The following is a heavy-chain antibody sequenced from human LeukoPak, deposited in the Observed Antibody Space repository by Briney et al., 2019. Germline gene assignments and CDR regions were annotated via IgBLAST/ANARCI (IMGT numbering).Heavy chain of an antibody. V-gene: IGHV3-74*01. CDR2: INSDGSST. D-gene: IGHD2-15*01. CDR1: GFTFSSYW. Sequence: GGSLRLSCSASGFTFSSYWMHWVRQAPGKGLVWVSRINSDGSSTSYADSVKGRFTISRDNAKNTLYLQMNSLRAEDTAVYYCAKDPVVVVAVVLDYWGQGTLVTVSS. J-gene: IGHJ4*02. CDR3: AKDPVVVVAVVLDY.